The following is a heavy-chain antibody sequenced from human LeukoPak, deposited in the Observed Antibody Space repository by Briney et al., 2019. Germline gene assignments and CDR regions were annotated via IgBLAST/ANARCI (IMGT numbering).Heavy chain of an antibody. CDR1: GYTFTSYY. V-gene: IGHV1-46*01. J-gene: IGHJ4*02. Sequence: ASVKVSCKASGYTFTSYYMHWVRQAPGQGLEWMGIINPSGGSTSYAQKFQGRVTMTRDMSTSTVYMELSSLRSEDTAVYYCAREMVRGDSVDYWGQGTLVTVSS. D-gene: IGHD3-10*01. CDR2: INPSGGST. CDR3: AREMVRGDSVDY.